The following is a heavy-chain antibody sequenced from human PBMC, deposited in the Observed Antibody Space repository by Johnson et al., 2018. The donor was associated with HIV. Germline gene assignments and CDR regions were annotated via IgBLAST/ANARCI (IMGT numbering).Heavy chain of an antibody. D-gene: IGHD2-8*01. Sequence: VQLMESGGGVVRPGGSLRLSCAASGFTFSSYAMNWVRQAPGKGLEWVSAISGRGGSTYYADSVKGRFTISRDNSKNTLYLQMNSLRAEDTAVYYCAGGRNGRNAFDIWGQGTMVTVSS. CDR3: AGGRNGRNAFDI. V-gene: IGHV3-23*01. CDR1: GFTFSSYA. CDR2: ISGRGGST. J-gene: IGHJ3*02.